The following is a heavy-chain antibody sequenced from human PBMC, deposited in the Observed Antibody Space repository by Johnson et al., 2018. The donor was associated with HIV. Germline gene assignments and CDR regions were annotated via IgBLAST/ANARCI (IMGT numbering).Heavy chain of an antibody. V-gene: IGHV3-74*01. CDR2: IAGDGSSI. CDR1: GFSFSRYW. J-gene: IGHJ3*02. CDR3: VRVPVVIGGVRKAFDI. D-gene: IGHD3-16*01. Sequence: EVQLVESGGGLVQPGGSLRLSCEASGFSFSRYWMHWVRQAPGKGLVWVSRIAGDGSSITYADFVTGRFTIARDNARNILYLQMTSLRADDTAVYYCVRVPVVIGGVRKAFDIWGQGTMVTVSS.